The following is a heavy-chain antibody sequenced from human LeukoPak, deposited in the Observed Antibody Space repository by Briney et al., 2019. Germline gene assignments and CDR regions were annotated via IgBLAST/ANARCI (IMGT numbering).Heavy chain of an antibody. CDR3: VIGYYYHY. Sequence: PSETLSLTCAVYGGSFSGYYWSWIRQPPGKGLEWIGEINHSGSTNYNPSLKSRVTISVGTSKNQFPLKLSSVTAADTAVYYCVIGYYYHYWGQGTLVTVSS. CDR2: INHSGST. CDR1: GGSFSGYY. V-gene: IGHV4-34*01. J-gene: IGHJ4*02.